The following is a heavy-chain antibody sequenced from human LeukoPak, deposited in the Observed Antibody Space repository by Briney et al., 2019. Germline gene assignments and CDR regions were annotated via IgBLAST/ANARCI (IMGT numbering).Heavy chain of an antibody. V-gene: IGHV4-4*07. CDR2: IYTSRIP. D-gene: IGHD6-19*01. Sequence: SETLSLTCTVSGGSISSSYWNWGRQPAGKGLEWSGRIYTSRIPNYNPSLRSRVTISVDKSKNQFSLKLSSVTAADTAVYYCASSSSGWYEDYWGQGTLVTVSS. J-gene: IGHJ4*02. CDR1: GGSISSSY. CDR3: ASSSSGWYEDY.